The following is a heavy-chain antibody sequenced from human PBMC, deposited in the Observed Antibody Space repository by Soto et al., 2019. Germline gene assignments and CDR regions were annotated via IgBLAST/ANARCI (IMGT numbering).Heavy chain of an antibody. CDR2: IYYSGST. V-gene: IGHV4-39*01. J-gene: IGHJ4*02. CDR1: GGSISSSSYY. CDR3: ARLKSTYAASFYGGCFFDF. Sequence: SETLSLTCTVSGGSISSSSYYWGWIRQPPGKGLEWIGSIYYSGSTYYNPSLKSRVTISVDTSKNQFSLKLISVAAADSAVYYCARLKSTYAASFYGGCFFDFWGRGTLVTVSS. D-gene: IGHD2-8*02.